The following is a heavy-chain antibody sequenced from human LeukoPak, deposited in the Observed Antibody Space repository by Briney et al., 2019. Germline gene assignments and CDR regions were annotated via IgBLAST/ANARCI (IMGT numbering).Heavy chain of an antibody. CDR1: GGTFSSYA. CDR2: IIPIFGTA. D-gene: IGHD3-9*01. CDR3: ARSQDHDDILTGYFYYFDY. J-gene: IGHJ4*02. Sequence: ASVKVSCKASGGTFSSYAISWVRQAPGQGLEWMGGIIPIFGTANYAQKFQGRVTITADESTSTVYMELSSLRSEDTAVYYCARSQDHDDILTGYFYYFDYWGQGTLVTVAS. V-gene: IGHV1-69*13.